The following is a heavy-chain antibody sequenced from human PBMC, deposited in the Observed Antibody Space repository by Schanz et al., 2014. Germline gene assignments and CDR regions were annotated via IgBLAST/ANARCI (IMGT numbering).Heavy chain of an antibody. CDR2: ISYDSLTL. V-gene: IGHV3-21*01. D-gene: IGHD2-8*01. CDR3: PPTAVLAP. J-gene: IGHJ5*02. CDR1: GFSFSLYT. Sequence: EVQLVESGGCLVKPGGSLRLSCATSGFSFSLYTMSWVRQAPGKGLEWVSSISYDSLTLYYGDSVKGRFTVSRDNAKSSLYLQLNSLRAEDTALVCFPPTAVLAPWGQGTLVAVSS.